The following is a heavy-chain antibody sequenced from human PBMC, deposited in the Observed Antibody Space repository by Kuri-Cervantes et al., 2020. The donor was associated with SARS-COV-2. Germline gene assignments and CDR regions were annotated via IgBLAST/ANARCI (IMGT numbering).Heavy chain of an antibody. J-gene: IGHJ5*02. Sequence: GESLKISCAASGFTFSSYDMHWVRQATGKGLEWVSAMGTAGDTYYPGSVKGRFTISRENAKNSLYLQMNSLRAGDTAVYYCAREAVAGSNWFDPWGQGTLVTVSS. CDR3: AREAVAGSNWFDP. D-gene: IGHD6-19*01. V-gene: IGHV3-13*04. CDR1: GFTFSSYD. CDR2: MGTAGDT.